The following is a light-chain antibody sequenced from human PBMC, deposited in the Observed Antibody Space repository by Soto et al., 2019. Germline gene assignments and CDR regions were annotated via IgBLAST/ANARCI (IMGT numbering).Light chain of an antibody. J-gene: IGLJ1*01. V-gene: IGLV2-14*01. Sequence: QSALTQPASVSGSLGQSITISCTGTSSDVGYYNYVSWYQQHPGEASKLMIYEVTNRPSGFSHRFSGSKSGNTASLTISGLQAEDEADYYCISYTTSSTYVFGTGTKLTVL. CDR2: EVT. CDR3: ISYTTSSTYV. CDR1: SSDVGYYNY.